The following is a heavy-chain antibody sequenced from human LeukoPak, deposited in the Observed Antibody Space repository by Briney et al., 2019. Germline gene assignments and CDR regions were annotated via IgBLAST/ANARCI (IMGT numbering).Heavy chain of an antibody. D-gene: IGHD3-16*01. V-gene: IGHV5-51*01. CDR2: IYPGDSDT. Sequence: GESLKISCKGSGYSFTRYWIGWVRQMPGKGLEWMGIIYPGDSDTRYSPSFQGQVTISADKSISTAYLQWSSLKASDTAMYYCARGIMITFGGVTLDYWGQGTLVTVSS. CDR3: ARGIMITFGGVTLDY. CDR1: GYSFTRYW. J-gene: IGHJ4*02.